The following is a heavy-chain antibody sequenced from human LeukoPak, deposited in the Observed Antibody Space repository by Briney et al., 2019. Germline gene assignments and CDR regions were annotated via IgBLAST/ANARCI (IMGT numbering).Heavy chain of an antibody. V-gene: IGHV3-21*01. Sequence: GGSLRLSCATSGFIFSSDSMIWVRQAPGKGLEWVSSISSTGAYIYYADSLKGRFTISRNNAKNSLYLQMNSLRADDTAVYYCARGLAAAGTRGPYWGQGTLVTVSS. D-gene: IGHD6-13*01. CDR1: GFIFSSDS. CDR2: ISSTGAYI. J-gene: IGHJ4*02. CDR3: ARGLAAAGTRGPY.